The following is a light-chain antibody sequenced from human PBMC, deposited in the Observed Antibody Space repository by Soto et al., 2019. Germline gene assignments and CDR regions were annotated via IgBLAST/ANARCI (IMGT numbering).Light chain of an antibody. CDR3: QQYERYST. V-gene: IGKV1-9*01. CDR2: AAS. J-gene: IGKJ1*01. Sequence: DIQLTQSPSFLSASVGDRVTITCRASQGISSYLAWYQQKPGKAPNLLIYAASTLQSGVPSRFSGSGYGTEFTLTISGLQPEDSATYYCQQYERYSTFGQGTKVDIK. CDR1: QGISSY.